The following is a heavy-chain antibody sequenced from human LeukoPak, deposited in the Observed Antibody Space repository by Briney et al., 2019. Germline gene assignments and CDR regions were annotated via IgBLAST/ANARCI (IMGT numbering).Heavy chain of an antibody. Sequence: PGGSLRLSCAASGFTVSSNSMSWVRQAPGKGLVWLSVSYTGGTTYYADSVKGRFTISRDNSKNTLYLQMNSLRAEDTAVYYRARDVAAPGGVYFDYWGQGTLVTVSS. CDR1: GFTVSSNS. CDR2: SYTGGTT. V-gene: IGHV3-66*01. CDR3: ARDVAAPGGVYFDY. J-gene: IGHJ4*02. D-gene: IGHD3-16*01.